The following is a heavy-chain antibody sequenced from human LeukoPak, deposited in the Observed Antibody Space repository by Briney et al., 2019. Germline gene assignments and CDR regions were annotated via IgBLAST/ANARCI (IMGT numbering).Heavy chain of an antibody. CDR1: GYSFTTYW. J-gene: IGHJ4*02. CDR3: ARRGFGESSRFDY. CDR2: IYPGDSDT. V-gene: IGHV5-51*01. D-gene: IGHD3-10*01. Sequence: RGESLKISCKGSGYSFTTYWIGWVRQMPGKGLEWMGIIYPGDSDTRYSPSSQGQVTISADKSISTAYLQWSSLKASDTAIYYCARRGFGESSRFDYWGQGTLVTVSS.